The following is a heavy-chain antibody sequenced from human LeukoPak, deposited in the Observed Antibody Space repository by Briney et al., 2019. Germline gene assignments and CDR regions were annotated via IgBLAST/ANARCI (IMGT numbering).Heavy chain of an antibody. CDR2: ISGYNGNT. D-gene: IGHD3-3*01. Sequence: ASVKVSCKASGYTFTSYGISWLRQAPGQGLEWLGWISGYNGNTNYAQKFQGRVTMTTDTPTSTAYMDLRSLKSDDTAVYYCAVHDFYSGGYQFDYWGQGTLVTVSS. CDR1: GYTFTSYG. CDR3: AVHDFYSGGYQFDY. J-gene: IGHJ4*02. V-gene: IGHV1-18*01.